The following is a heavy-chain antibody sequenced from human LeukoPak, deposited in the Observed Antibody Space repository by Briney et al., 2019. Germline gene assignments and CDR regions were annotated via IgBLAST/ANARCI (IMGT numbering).Heavy chain of an antibody. J-gene: IGHJ4*02. CDR1: GFTFSRNW. CDR2: INSDGSIT. Sequence: GGSLRLSCAASGFTFSRNWMHWVRQAPGKGLVWVSRINSDGSITNYADSVKGRFTISRDNAKNTLYLQMSSLRAEDTAVYYYAKIDAYWGQGTLVTVSS. CDR3: AKIDAY. V-gene: IGHV3-74*01.